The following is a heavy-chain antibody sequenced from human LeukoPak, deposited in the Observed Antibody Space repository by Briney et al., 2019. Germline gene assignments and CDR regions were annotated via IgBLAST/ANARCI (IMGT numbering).Heavy chain of an antibody. V-gene: IGHV1-24*01. CDR1: GYTLTELS. D-gene: IGHD1-26*01. Sequence: ASVKVSCKVSGYTLTELSMHWVRQAPGKGLEWMGGFDPEDGETIYAQKFQGRVTMTEDTSTDTAYMELSSLRSEDTAVYYCATTGGSYFDFDYWGQGTLVTVSS. CDR2: FDPEDGET. J-gene: IGHJ4*02. CDR3: ATTGGSYFDFDY.